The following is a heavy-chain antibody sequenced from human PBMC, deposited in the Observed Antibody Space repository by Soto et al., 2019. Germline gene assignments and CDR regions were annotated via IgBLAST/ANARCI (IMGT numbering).Heavy chain of an antibody. D-gene: IGHD6-13*01. V-gene: IGHV1-46*01. CDR1: GYTFTNYY. CDR2: INPNGGST. CDR3: ARGLAAGDH. Sequence: QVQLVQSGAEVKNPGASVKISCKASGYTFTNYYIHWVRHAPGQGLEWMAIINPNGGSTNYAQKFQGRVTLARDTFTNTVHMDLSSLTSEGTATYYCARGLAAGDHWGQGTLVTVSS. J-gene: IGHJ4*02.